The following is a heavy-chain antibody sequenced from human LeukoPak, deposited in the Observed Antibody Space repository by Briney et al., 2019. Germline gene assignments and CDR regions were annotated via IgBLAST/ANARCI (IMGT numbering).Heavy chain of an antibody. CDR3: ARGAHEAAGVLNY. CDR2: IYYTGNT. D-gene: IGHD6-13*01. V-gene: IGHV4-59*01. Sequence: PSETLSLTCTVSGGSLSPYYWGWIRQPPGKGLEWIGYIYYTGNTNYNPSLKSRVTISIDTSRNQFSLKLSSVTAADTAVYYCARGAHEAAGVLNYWGQGSLVTVSS. CDR1: GGSLSPYY. J-gene: IGHJ4*02.